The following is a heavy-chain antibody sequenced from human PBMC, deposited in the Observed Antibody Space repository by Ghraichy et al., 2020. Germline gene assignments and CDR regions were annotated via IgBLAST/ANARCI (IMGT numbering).Heavy chain of an antibody. D-gene: IGHD3-10*01. CDR3: VRLVKGSEGGYFDY. Sequence: SETLSLTYTVSGGSISSNTYYWGWVRQPPGKGLEWIANVYERGSTNCNAGLKSLVTMSTDTYKNQFSLKLISVTAADTAVYYCVRLVKGSEGGYFDYWGQGTLVSVSS. CDR2: VYERGST. V-gene: IGHV4-39*01. J-gene: IGHJ4*02. CDR1: GGSISSNTYY.